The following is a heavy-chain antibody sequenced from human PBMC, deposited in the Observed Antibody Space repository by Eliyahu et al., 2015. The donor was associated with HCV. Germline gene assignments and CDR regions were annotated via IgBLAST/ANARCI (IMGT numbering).Heavy chain of an antibody. J-gene: IGHJ5*02. CDR3: ASGGGGIAVAGTGGWFDP. V-gene: IGHV4-59*01. CDR2: IHYSGST. CDR1: GGSIXTYX. D-gene: IGHD6-19*01. Sequence: QVQLQESGPGLVKPSETLSLTCTVSGGSIXTYXWSWIRQPPGKGLEWIGYIHYSGSTNYNPSLKSRVTISVDTSKNEFSLKVTSVTAADTAVYYCASGGGGIAVAGTGGWFDPWGQGTLVTVSS.